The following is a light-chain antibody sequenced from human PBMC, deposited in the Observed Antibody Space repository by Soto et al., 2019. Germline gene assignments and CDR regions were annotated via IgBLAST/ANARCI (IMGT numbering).Light chain of an antibody. CDR3: CSYEGSITDVA. J-gene: IGLJ2*01. CDR2: EGS. Sequence: QSALTQPASVSGSPGQSITISCTGTSSDVGSYNLVSWYQQHPGKAPKLIIYEGSKRPSGVSNRFSGSKSGNTASLTISGLQAEDEADYYCCSYEGSITDVAFGGGTKLTVL. V-gene: IGLV2-23*01. CDR1: SSDVGSYNL.